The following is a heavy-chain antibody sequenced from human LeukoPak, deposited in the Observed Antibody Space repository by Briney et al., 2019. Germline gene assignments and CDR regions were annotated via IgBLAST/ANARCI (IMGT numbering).Heavy chain of an antibody. D-gene: IGHD2-15*01. CDR1: GYSFNSYW. V-gene: IGHV5-51*01. CDR2: IYPGHSDT. J-gene: IGHJ4*02. Sequence: GESLKISCQGSGYSFNSYWIGHARQMPGKGLEWMGIIYPGHSDTRYSPSFQGQVTISADKSISTAYLQWSSLKPSVNAMYYCARSQATAANPYYFDYWGQGTLVTVSS. CDR3: ARSQATAANPYYFDY.